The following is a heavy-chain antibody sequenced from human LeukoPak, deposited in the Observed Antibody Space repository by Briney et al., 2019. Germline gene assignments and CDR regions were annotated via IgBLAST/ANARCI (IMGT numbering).Heavy chain of an antibody. CDR3: ARVGIYYGSGSEPFDY. Sequence: SETLSLTCTVSGGSISSYYWSWIRQPAGKGLEWIGLIYSSGSTSYNPSLKSRVTMSVDTSKKQFSLRLSSVTAADTAVYYCARVGIYYGSGSEPFDYWGQGTLVTVSS. J-gene: IGHJ4*02. CDR2: IYSSGST. V-gene: IGHV4-4*07. D-gene: IGHD3-10*01. CDR1: GGSISSYY.